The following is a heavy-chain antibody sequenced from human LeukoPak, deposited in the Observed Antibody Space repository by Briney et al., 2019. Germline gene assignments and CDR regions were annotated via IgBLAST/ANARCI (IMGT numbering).Heavy chain of an antibody. CDR2: INTNTGNP. CDR3: ARVRSDTISSILTGWGYYYYGMDV. CDR1: GYTFTSYA. Sequence: ASVKVSCKASGYTFTSYAMNWVRRAPGQGLEWMGWINTNTGNPTYAQGFTGRFVFSLDTSVSTAYLQISSLKAEDTAVYYCARVRSDTISSILTGWGYYYYGMDVWGQGTTVTVSS. V-gene: IGHV7-4-1*02. J-gene: IGHJ6*02. D-gene: IGHD3-9*01.